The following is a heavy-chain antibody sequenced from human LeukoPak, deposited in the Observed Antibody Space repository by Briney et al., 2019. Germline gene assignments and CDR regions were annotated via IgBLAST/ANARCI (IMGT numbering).Heavy chain of an antibody. V-gene: IGHV3-48*04. CDR2: ISSSGSTI. Sequence: PGRSLRLSCAASGFTFSSYGMHWVRQAPGKGLEWVSYISSSGSTIYYADSVKGRFTISRDNAKNSLYLQMNSLRAEDTAVYYCARALSSSWFLVDYWGQGTLVTVSS. CDR1: GFTFSSYG. CDR3: ARALSSSWFLVDY. D-gene: IGHD6-13*01. J-gene: IGHJ4*02.